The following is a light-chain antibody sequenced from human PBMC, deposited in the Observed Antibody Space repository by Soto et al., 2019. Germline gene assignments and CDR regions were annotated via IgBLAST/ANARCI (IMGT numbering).Light chain of an antibody. J-gene: IGKJ1*01. CDR3: QQYHSWT. CDR2: RAS. CDR1: QSISTA. Sequence: DVQMTQSPSTLAASAGDRVTITFRASQSISTAMAWYQHKPGKAPKLLIYRASYLESGVPSSFSGSGSGTEFTLTISSLQPDDFATYYCQQYHSWTFGQGTKVDIK. V-gene: IGKV1-5*03.